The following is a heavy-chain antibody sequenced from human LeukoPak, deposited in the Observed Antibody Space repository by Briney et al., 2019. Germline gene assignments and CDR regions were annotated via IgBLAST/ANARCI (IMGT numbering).Heavy chain of an antibody. D-gene: IGHD2-15*01. CDR1: GGTFSSYA. Sequence: SVKLSCTASGGTFSSYAISWVRQAPGQGLEWMGVIIPIFGTTNYAQKFQGRATITADKSKSTAYMELSSLRSEDTAVYYCAREGTERDCSGGSCYSSFVWFDPWGQGTLVTVSS. J-gene: IGHJ5*02. CDR3: AREGTERDCSGGSCYSSFVWFDP. V-gene: IGHV1-69*06. CDR2: IIPIFGTT.